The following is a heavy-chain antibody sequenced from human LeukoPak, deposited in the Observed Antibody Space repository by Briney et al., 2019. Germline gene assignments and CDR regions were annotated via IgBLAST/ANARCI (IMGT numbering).Heavy chain of an antibody. CDR3: ARQDYYYYMDV. Sequence: SETLSLTCTVSGGSISGYYWSWIRQPPGKGLEWIGYMYYSGSTKYNPPLKSRVTISVDTSKNQLSLKLSSVTAADTAAYYCARQDYYYYMDVWGKGTTVTVSS. CDR1: GGSISGYY. V-gene: IGHV4-59*08. J-gene: IGHJ6*03. CDR2: MYYSGST.